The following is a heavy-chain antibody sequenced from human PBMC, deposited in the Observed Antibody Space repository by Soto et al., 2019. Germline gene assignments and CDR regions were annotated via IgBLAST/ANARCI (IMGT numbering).Heavy chain of an antibody. CDR2: ISYDGSNK. CDR3: ARDGPDPYGMDV. CDR1: GFTFSSYA. J-gene: IGHJ6*02. Sequence: QVQLVESGGGVVQPGRSLRLSCAASGFTFSSYAMRWVRQAPGKGLEWVAVISYDGSNKYYADSVKGRFTISRDNSKNTLYLQMNSLRAEDTAVYYCARDGPDPYGMDVWGQGTTVTVSS. V-gene: IGHV3-30-3*01.